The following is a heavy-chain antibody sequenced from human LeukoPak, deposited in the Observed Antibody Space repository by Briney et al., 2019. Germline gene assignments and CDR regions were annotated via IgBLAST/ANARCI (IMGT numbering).Heavy chain of an antibody. CDR2: MNPNSGNT. CDR1: GYTFTSYD. J-gene: IGHJ4*02. D-gene: IGHD5-12*01. CDR3: AKDASGYVSRFDY. V-gene: IGHV1-8*01. Sequence: ASVKVSCKASGYTFTSYDINWVRQATGQGLEWMGWMNPNSGNTGYAQKFQGRVTMTRNTSISTAYMELSSLRSEDTAVYYCAKDASGYVSRFDYWGQGTLVTVSS.